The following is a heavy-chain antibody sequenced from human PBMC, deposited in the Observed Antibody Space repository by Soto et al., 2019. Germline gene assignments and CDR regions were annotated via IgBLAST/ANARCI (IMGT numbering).Heavy chain of an antibody. J-gene: IGHJ4*02. CDR1: VGSVSSGNFY. V-gene: IGHV4-61*01. CDR3: ARGRNGLVLY. D-gene: IGHD3-9*01. Sequence: SETLCLTGTVSVGSVSSGNFYWSWIRQPPGKGLEWIGFIYYSGSTNYNPSLKSRVTISVDTSKNQFSLQLSSVTAADTAVYYCARGRNGLVLYWGQGTLVTVSS. CDR2: IYYSGST.